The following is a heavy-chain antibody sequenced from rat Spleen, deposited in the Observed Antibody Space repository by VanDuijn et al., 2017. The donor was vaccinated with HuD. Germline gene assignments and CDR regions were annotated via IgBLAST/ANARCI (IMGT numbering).Heavy chain of an antibody. CDR3: ARPLGAHYYFDY. D-gene: IGHD5-1*01. CDR2: ISTGGGNT. V-gene: IGHV5S23*01. Sequence: EVQLVESGGGLVQPGRSLKLSCAASGFTFSNYDMAWVRQAPTKGLEWVASISTGGGNTYYRDSVKGRFTISRDNAKSTLYLQMDSLRSEDTATYYCARPLGAHYYFDYWGQGVMVTVSS. CDR1: GFTFSNYD. J-gene: IGHJ2*01.